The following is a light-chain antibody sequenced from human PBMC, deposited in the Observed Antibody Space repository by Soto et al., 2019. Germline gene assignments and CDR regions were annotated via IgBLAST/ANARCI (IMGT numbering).Light chain of an antibody. CDR3: CSYVGSDSSFV. J-gene: IGLJ1*01. V-gene: IGLV2-8*01. CDR1: SSDVGGYNY. Sequence: QSVLTQPPSASGSPGQSVTISCTGTSSDVGGYNYVSWYQQHPGKAPKLMIYEVSKRPSGVPDRFSGSKSGNTASLTVSGLQAEDEADYYCCSYVGSDSSFVFGSGTKVTVL. CDR2: EVS.